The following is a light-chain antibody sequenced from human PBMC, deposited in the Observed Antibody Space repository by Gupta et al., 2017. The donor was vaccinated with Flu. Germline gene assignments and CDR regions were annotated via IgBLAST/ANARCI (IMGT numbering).Light chain of an antibody. CDR3: QQYKDWPLI. J-gene: IGKJ2*01. V-gene: IGKV3-15*01. CDR2: GAS. Sequence: PATLSVSPGERATLSCRASQSLNSNLAWYQQKPGQAPRLLIYGASTRATGIPARFSGSGSGTEFTLTISSLQSEDFAVYYCQQYKDWPLIFGQGTKLEIK. CDR1: QSLNSN.